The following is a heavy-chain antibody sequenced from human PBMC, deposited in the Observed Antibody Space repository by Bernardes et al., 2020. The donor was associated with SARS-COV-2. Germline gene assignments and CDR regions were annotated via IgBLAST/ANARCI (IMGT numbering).Heavy chain of an antibody. Sequence: SQTLSPTCTVSGGSIRSSYWSWIRQHPGPGLAWIGYLYYSGSTHYNPSLKSRVTISVDTSKNQFSLKLSSVTAADTAVYYCARDYRGFDPWGQGTLVTVSS. CDR2: LYYSGST. J-gene: IGHJ5*02. CDR3: ARDYRGFDP. CDR1: GGSIRSSY. V-gene: IGHV4-59*01.